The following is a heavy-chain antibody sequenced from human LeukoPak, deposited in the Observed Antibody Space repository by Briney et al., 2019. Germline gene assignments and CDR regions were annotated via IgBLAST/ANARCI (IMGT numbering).Heavy chain of an antibody. D-gene: IGHD6-19*01. CDR1: GDSISSSNCY. Sequence: PSETLSLTCTVSGDSISSSNCYWGWIRQPPGKGLEWIGSIYYSGSTYYNPSLKSRVTISVDTSKNQFSLKLSSVTAADTAVYYCARARATRAVAGTILYYYYYMDVWGKGTTVTVSS. J-gene: IGHJ6*03. V-gene: IGHV4-39*07. CDR2: IYYSGST. CDR3: ARARATRAVAGTILYYYYYMDV.